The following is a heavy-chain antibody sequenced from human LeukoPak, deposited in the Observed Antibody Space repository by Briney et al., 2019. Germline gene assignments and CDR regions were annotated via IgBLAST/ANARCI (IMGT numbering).Heavy chain of an antibody. J-gene: IGHJ4*02. V-gene: IGHV4-39*01. D-gene: IGHD3-10*02. Sequence: PSETLSLTCTVSGGSISSSSYYWGWIRQPPGKGLEWIGSIYYSGSTYYNPSLKSRVTISVDTSKNQFSLKLSSVTAADTAVYYCAKGVMLARRLIDYWGQGTLVTVSS. CDR3: AKGVMLARRLIDY. CDR1: GGSISSSSYY. CDR2: IYYSGST.